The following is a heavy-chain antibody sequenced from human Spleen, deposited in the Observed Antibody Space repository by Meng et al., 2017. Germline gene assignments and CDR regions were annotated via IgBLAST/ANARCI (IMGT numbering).Heavy chain of an antibody. D-gene: IGHD5-18*01. CDR1: GYSISSSNW. CDR2: IYYSGSI. J-gene: IGHJ3*02. Sequence: QGQLQGSGPGLVKPSDTLSLTCAVSGYSISSSNWWGWIRQPPGKGLEWIGYIYYSGSIYYNPSLKSRVTTSVDTSKNQFSLKLSSVTAVDTAVYYCARSRGYSYGDIDAFDIWGQGTMVTVSS. CDR3: ARSRGYSYGDIDAFDI. V-gene: IGHV4-28*05.